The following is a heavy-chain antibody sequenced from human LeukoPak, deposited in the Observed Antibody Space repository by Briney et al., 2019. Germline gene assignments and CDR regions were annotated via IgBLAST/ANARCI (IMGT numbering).Heavy chain of an antibody. Sequence: PSETLSLTCAVSGGSISSGGYSWSWIRQPPGKGLEWIGYIYHSGSTYYNPSLTSPVTISVDRSKNQFSLKLSSVPAADTAVYYCARDQAYDSSGYYSRGGAFDIWGQGTMVTVSS. CDR3: ARDQAYDSSGYYSRGGAFDI. CDR1: GGSISSGGYS. CDR2: IYHSGST. D-gene: IGHD3-22*01. J-gene: IGHJ3*02. V-gene: IGHV4-30-2*01.